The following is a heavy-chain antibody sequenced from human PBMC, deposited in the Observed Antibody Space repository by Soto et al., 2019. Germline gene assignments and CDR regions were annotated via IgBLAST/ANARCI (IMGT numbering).Heavy chain of an antibody. CDR2: INHSGST. CDR3: ARGGRGVIAAPFDY. V-gene: IGHV4-34*01. Sequence: QVQLQQWGAGLLKPSETLSLTCAVYGGSFSGYYWSWIRHPQGKGLEWIGEINHSGSTNYNPSLKSRVTISVDTSKNQFSLKLRSVTAADTAVYYCARGGRGVIAAPFDYWGQGTLVTVSS. CDR1: GGSFSGYY. J-gene: IGHJ4*02. D-gene: IGHD3-10*01.